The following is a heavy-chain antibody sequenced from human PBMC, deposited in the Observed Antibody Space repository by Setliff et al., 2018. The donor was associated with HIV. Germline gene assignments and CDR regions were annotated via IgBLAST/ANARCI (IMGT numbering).Heavy chain of an antibody. D-gene: IGHD5-12*01. CDR2: ISGSGGST. Sequence: GGSLRLSCAASGFTFRSYAMNWVRQAPGKGLEWVSAISGSGGSTYYADSVKGRFTISRDNSKNTLYLQMNSLRAEDTAVYYCAKHPPPPGIVATVGPFDPWGQGTLVTVSS. V-gene: IGHV3-23*01. CDR1: GFTFRSYA. J-gene: IGHJ5*02. CDR3: AKHPPPPGIVATVGPFDP.